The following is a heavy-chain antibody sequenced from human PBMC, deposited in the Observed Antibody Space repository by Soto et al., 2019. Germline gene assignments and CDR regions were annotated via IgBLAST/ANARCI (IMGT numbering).Heavy chain of an antibody. D-gene: IGHD2-2*01. CDR2: ISSDGGST. V-gene: IGHV3-64*01. CDR1: GFTFSSYA. J-gene: IGHJ4*02. Sequence: EVQLVESGGGLVQPGGSLRLSCAASGFTFSSYAMHWVRQAPGKGLEYVSAISSDGGSTYYANSVKGRFTISRDNSKHSLYLQMVSLRAEDMAVYYCARRYCTSTSCSYFHYWGQGTLVTVSS. CDR3: ARRYCTSTSCSYFHY.